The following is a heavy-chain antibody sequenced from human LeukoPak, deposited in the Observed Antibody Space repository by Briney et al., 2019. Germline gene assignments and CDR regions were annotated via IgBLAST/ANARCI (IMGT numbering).Heavy chain of an antibody. CDR2: IYYSGST. V-gene: IGHV4-39*01. D-gene: IGHD6-13*01. J-gene: IGHJ3*02. CDR3: GTGKQQPDAFDI. Sequence: SETLSLTCTVSGGSISSSSYYWGWIRQPPGKGLEWIGSIYYSGSTYYNPSLKSRVTISVDTSKNQFSLKLSSVTAADTAVYYCGTGKQQPDAFDIWGQGTMVTVSS. CDR1: GGSISSSSYY.